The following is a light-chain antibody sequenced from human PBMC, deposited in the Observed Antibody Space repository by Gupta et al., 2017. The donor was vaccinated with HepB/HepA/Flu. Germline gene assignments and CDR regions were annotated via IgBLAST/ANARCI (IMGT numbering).Light chain of an antibody. CDR2: GAS. CDR3: QQTDSPPLT. J-gene: IGKJ3*01. V-gene: IGKV1-39*01. CDR1: QSVSTY. Sequence: DIQMTQSPSSRSASVGGRVTITCRASQSVSTYLNWYQHKPGKAPKVLIYGASNLQSGVPSRFSGSGSGTEFTLTISSLQPEDFATYYCQQTDSPPLTFGPGTTVDIK.